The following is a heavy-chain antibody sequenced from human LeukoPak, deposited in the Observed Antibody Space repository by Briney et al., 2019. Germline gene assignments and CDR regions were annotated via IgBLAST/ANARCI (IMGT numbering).Heavy chain of an antibody. D-gene: IGHD6-19*01. J-gene: IGHJ4*02. CDR3: ARGGTSGWRTPNDDY. CDR2: IYYSGST. Sequence: SETLSLTCTVSGGSISSSSYYWGWIRQPPGKGLEWIGSIYYSGSTYYNPSLKSRVTISVDTSKNQFSLKLSSVTAADTAVYYCARGGTSGWRTPNDDYWGQGTLVTVSS. V-gene: IGHV4-39*07. CDR1: GGSISSSSYY.